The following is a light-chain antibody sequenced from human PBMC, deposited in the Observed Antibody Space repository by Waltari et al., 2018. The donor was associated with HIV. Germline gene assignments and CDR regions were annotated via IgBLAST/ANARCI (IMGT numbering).Light chain of an antibody. Sequence: QSVLTQPPSASGTPGQRVAISCSGSSSNIGSNSVPWYQQVSGAAPKLIINSNKQRPAGVPGRFSGSKSGTAGSLAISALQAEDEADYYCAAWDDNRNTVVFGGGTKLTVL. CDR1: SSNIGSNS. V-gene: IGLV1-44*01. CDR2: SNK. CDR3: AAWDDNRNTVV. J-gene: IGLJ2*01.